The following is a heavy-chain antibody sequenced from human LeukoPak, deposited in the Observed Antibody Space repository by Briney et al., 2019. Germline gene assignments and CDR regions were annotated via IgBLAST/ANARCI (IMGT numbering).Heavy chain of an antibody. CDR1: GYTFTSYD. V-gene: IGHV1-8*01. CDR3: ARDPPGRYYDSSGYPSDAFDI. J-gene: IGHJ3*02. CDR2: SNPNSDNT. D-gene: IGHD3-22*01. Sequence: ASVKVSCKASGYTFTSYDINWVRQATGQGLEWMGWSNPNSDNTNYAQKFQGRVTMTRDTSISTAYMELSSLRSEDTAVYYCARDPPGRYYDSSGYPSDAFDIWGQGTMVTVSS.